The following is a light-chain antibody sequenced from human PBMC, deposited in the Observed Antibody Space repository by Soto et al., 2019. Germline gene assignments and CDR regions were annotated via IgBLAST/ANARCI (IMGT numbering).Light chain of an antibody. CDR3: QQRSNWPLT. J-gene: IGKJ4*01. CDR1: QSVSSY. CDR2: DVS. Sequence: EIVLTQSPATLSLSPGERATLSCRASQSVSSYLAWYQQKPGQGPRLLIYDVSKRATGIPARFSGSGSGTDFTLTISSLEPEDFSVYYWQQRSNWPLTCGGGTKVEIK. V-gene: IGKV3-11*01.